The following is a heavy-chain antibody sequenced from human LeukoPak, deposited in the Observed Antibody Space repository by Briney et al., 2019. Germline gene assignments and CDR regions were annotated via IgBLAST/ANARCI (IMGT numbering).Heavy chain of an antibody. CDR1: GGSLGSVY. CDR3: ARYYVWGSYRPHYYMDV. J-gene: IGHJ6*03. CDR2: IYYSGST. D-gene: IGHD3-16*02. Sequence: SETLSLTCTVSGGSLGSVYLSWIRQLRGKVLELVWYIYYSGSTKYNPSLKSRVTISVDPSKNQFSLKLSSVTAADTAVYYCARYYVWGSYRPHYYMDVWGKGTTVTVSS. V-gene: IGHV4-59*01.